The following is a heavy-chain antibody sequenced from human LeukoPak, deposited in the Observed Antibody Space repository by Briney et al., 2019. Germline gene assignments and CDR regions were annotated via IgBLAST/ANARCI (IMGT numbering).Heavy chain of an antibody. CDR2: INHSGTT. CDR3: ARGDRYSSNWPFDY. D-gene: IGHD6-13*01. J-gene: IGHJ4*02. V-gene: IGHV4-34*01. CDR1: GFTFSSYA. Sequence: GSLRLSCAASGFTFSSYAMSWIRQPPGKGLEWIGEINHSGTTNQNPSLKSRVTISVDTSKNQFSLKLTSVTAADTAVYYCARGDRYSSNWPFDYWGQGTLVTVSS.